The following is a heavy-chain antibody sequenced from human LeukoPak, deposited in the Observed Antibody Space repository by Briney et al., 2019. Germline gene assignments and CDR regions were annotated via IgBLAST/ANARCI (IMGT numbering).Heavy chain of an antibody. V-gene: IGHV3-7*01. CDR3: ALSSPVGGTRGY. CDR1: AINFTSYW. J-gene: IGHJ4*02. Sequence: GGSLRLSCAASAINFTSYWISWVRQAPGKGLEWVANINQVGSEKYYVDSVKGRFTISRDNAKNSLFLEMNSLRAEDTAVYYCALSSPVGGTRGYWGQGTLVTVSS. D-gene: IGHD2-15*01. CDR2: INQVGSEK.